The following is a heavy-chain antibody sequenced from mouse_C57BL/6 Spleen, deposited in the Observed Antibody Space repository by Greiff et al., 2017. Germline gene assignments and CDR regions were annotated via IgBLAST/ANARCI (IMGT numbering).Heavy chain of an antibody. CDR1: GYTFTSYW. D-gene: IGHD2-5*01. CDR2: IHPNSGST. Sequence: QVQLQQPGAELVKPGASVKLSCKASGYTFTSYWMHWVKQRPGQGLEWIGMIHPNSGSTNYNEKFKSKATLTVDKSSSTAYMQRSSLTSEDSAVYYCARHYSNPFDYWGQGTTLTVSS. CDR3: ARHYSNPFDY. V-gene: IGHV1-64*01. J-gene: IGHJ2*01.